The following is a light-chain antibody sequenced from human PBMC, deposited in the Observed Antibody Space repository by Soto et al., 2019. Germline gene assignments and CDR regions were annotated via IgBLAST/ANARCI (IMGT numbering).Light chain of an antibody. V-gene: IGLV2-11*01. CDR3: CSYAGSYTYVV. J-gene: IGLJ2*01. CDR2: DVS. CDR1: SSDVGGYNY. Sequence: QSALTQPRSVSGSPGQSVTISCTGTSSDVGGYNYVSWYQQHPGKAPKLMIYDVSKRPSGVPDRFSGSKSGNTASLTISGLQDEDEADYYCCSYAGSYTYVVFGGGTQVTVL.